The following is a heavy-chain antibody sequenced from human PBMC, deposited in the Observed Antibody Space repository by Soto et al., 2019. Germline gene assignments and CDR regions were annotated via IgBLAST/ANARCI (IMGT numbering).Heavy chain of an antibody. CDR2: IWYDGSNK. J-gene: IGHJ6*03. D-gene: IGHD2-15*01. Sequence: GGSLRLSCAASGFTFSSYGMHWVRQAPGKGLEWVAVIWYDGSNKYYADSVKGRFTISRDNSKNTLYLQMNSLRAEDTAVYYCARDPGDLVVAAANYYYYMDVWGKGTTVTVSS. V-gene: IGHV3-33*01. CDR1: GFTFSSYG. CDR3: ARDPGDLVVAAANYYYYMDV.